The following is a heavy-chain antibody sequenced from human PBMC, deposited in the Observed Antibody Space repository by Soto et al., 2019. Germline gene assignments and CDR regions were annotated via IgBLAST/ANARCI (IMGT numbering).Heavy chain of an antibody. J-gene: IGHJ6*02. V-gene: IGHV3-11*01. CDR2: ISSSAGTI. CDR1: GLTFSDHY. Sequence: QVQLVESGGGLVKPGGSLRLSCAASGLTFSDHYMTWIRQAPGKGLEWISYISSSAGTIYYADSVKGRFTISRDNAKNSLYLQMTNLRAEDTAVYYCARAPYFGSGTYYYYALAVGGQGTTVTVSS. CDR3: ARAPYFGSGTYYYYALAV. D-gene: IGHD3-10*01.